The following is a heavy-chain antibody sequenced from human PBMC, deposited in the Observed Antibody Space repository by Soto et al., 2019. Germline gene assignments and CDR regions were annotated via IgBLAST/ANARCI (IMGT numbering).Heavy chain of an antibody. J-gene: IGHJ5*02. Sequence: QVQLVQSGAEVKKPGASVKVSCKASGYTFTSYGISWARQAPGKGLEWMGWISAYNGNTNYAQKLQGRVTMTPDTSTSTAYMELSSLRSDDTAVYYCARASGSSYWFDPWAQGTLVTVSA. V-gene: IGHV1-18*01. CDR3: ARASGSSYWFDP. CDR2: ISAYNGNT. D-gene: IGHD1-26*01. CDR1: GYTFTSYG.